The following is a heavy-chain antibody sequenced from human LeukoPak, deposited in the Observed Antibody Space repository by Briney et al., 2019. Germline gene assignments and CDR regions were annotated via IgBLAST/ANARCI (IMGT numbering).Heavy chain of an antibody. D-gene: IGHD6-13*01. CDR3: ASSISSSWARGFDP. V-gene: IGHV4-39*01. Sequence: SETLSLTCTVSGGSISSSSYYWGWIRQPPGKGLEWIGSIYYSGSTYYNPSLKSRVTISVDTSKNQFSLKLSSVTAADTAVYYCASSISSSWARGFDPWGQGTLVTVSS. CDR1: GGSISSSSYY. CDR2: IYYSGST. J-gene: IGHJ5*02.